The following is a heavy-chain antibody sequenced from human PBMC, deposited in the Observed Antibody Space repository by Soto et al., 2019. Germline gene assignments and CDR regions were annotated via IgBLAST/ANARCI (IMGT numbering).Heavy chain of an antibody. CDR2: IKSKTDGGTT. Sequence: GGSLRLSCAASGFTFSNAWMNWVRQAPGKGLEWVGRIKSKTDGGTTDYAAPVKGRFTISRDDSKNTLYLQMNSLKTEDTAVYYCTTDCVKYYYDSSGYPGGMDVWGQGTTVTVSS. D-gene: IGHD3-22*01. CDR1: GFTFSNAW. V-gene: IGHV3-15*07. CDR3: TTDCVKYYYDSSGYPGGMDV. J-gene: IGHJ6*02.